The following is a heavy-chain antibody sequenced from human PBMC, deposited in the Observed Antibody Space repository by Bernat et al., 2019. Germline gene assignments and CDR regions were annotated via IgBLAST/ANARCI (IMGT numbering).Heavy chain of an antibody. V-gene: IGHV5-51*03. CDR1: GYSFTSYW. J-gene: IGHJ4*02. D-gene: IGHD3-22*01. CDR3: ARLDYYGSSGYWYPFDY. CDR2: IDPGDSDT. Sequence: EVQLVQSGAEVKKPGESLKISCKGSGYSFTSYWIGWVRQMPGKGLEWMGIIDPGDSDTRYSPSFQGQVTISADTSISTAYLQCISLKASDTAMYYCARLDYYGSSGYWYPFDYWGQGTLVTVSS.